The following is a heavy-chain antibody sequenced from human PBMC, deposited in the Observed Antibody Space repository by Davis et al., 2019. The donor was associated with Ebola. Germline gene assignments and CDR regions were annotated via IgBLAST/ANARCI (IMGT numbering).Heavy chain of an antibody. V-gene: IGHV3-11*06. D-gene: IGHD6-19*01. CDR3: AKGWLADFDY. Sequence: GESLKISCAASGFTFSDYYMSWIRQAPGKGLEWVSSISSSTSYIYYADSMKGRFTISRDNAKNSLYLQMHSLRPEDTAVYYCAKGWLADFDYWGQGTLVTISS. J-gene: IGHJ4*02. CDR2: ISSSTSYI. CDR1: GFTFSDYY.